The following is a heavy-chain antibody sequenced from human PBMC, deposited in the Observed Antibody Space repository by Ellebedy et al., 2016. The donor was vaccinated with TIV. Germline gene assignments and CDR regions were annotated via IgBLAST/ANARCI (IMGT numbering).Heavy chain of an antibody. J-gene: IGHJ4*02. CDR1: GFTFSSYG. Sequence: LSLTXAASGFTFSSYGMHWVRQAPGKGLEWVAVIWYDGSNKYYADSVKGRFTISRDNSKNTLYLQMNSLRAEDTAVYYCARSDSIKGYFDYWGQGTLVTVSS. D-gene: IGHD3-3*02. V-gene: IGHV3-33*08. CDR3: ARSDSIKGYFDY. CDR2: IWYDGSNK.